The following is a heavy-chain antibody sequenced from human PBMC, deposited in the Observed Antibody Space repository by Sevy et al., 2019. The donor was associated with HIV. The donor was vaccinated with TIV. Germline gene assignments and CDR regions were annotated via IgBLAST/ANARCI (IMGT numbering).Heavy chain of an antibody. V-gene: IGHV1-18*01. CDR1: GYTFTSYG. Sequence: ASVKVSCKASGYTFTSYGISWVRQAPGQGLEWMGWISAYNGNTNYAQKLQGRVTMTTDTSTSTAYMELRSLRSDDTAVYYCARDLGRITMIVVVISAFDIWGRGTMVTVSS. J-gene: IGHJ3*02. CDR2: ISAYNGNT. CDR3: ARDLGRITMIVVVISAFDI. D-gene: IGHD3-22*01.